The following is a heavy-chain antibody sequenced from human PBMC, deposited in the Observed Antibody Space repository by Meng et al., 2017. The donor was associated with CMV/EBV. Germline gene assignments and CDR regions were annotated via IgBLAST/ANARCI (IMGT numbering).Heavy chain of an antibody. CDR1: GGPISSGDSC. V-gene: IGHV4-30-4*08. Sequence: SETLSLTCTVSGGPISSGDSCWSWLRQPPGKGLEWLGYIFYNGSTYNSPSLKSRVTMSIDTSKNQFSLKLSSVTAADTAVYYCAKTDVEWFDPWGQGTLVTVSS. D-gene: IGHD5-24*01. CDR2: IFYNGST. CDR3: AKTDVEWFDP. J-gene: IGHJ5*02.